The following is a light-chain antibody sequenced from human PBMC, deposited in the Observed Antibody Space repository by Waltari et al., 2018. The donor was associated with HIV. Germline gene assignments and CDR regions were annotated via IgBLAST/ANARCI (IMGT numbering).Light chain of an antibody. CDR1: RTVFSNSNSQNY. V-gene: IGKV4-1*01. CDR2: WSS. J-gene: IGKJ4*01. Sequence: DIVMTQSPDSLAVSLGERVTINCTSSRTVFSNSNSQNYLACYQQKPGQPPRVLIYWSSTRAAGVPDRFSGSGSGTDFSLTISGLQTEDVALYYCHQYFSLPTTFGGGTKVEIK. CDR3: HQYFSLPTT.